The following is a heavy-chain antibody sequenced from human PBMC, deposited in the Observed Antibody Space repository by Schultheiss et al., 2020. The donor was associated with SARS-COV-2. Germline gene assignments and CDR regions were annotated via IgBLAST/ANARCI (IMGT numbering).Heavy chain of an antibody. Sequence: KISCAASGFTFSSYAISWVRQAPGQGLEWMGGIIPIFGTANYAQKFQGRVTITADESTSTAYMELSSLRSEDTAVYYCARDEGYCDSSSCSTGPRDHWGQGILVTVSS. D-gene: IGHD2-2*02. CDR3: ARDEGYCDSSSCSTGPRDH. CDR1: GFTFSSYA. CDR2: IIPIFGTA. V-gene: IGHV1-69*01. J-gene: IGHJ4*02.